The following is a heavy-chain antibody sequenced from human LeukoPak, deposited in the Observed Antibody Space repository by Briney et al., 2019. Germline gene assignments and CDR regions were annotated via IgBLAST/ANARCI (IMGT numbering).Heavy chain of an antibody. V-gene: IGHV3-11*06. Sequence: SLRLACAAAAFTFSDYYISCIHQPPGNGLGWGSCVCSVSSYNNYEDLVKGRFTNTRDNAKNSLYLQMNSLSAEDTAVYYCARRVESSGTYFDYWGQGTLVTVSS. CDR1: AFTFSDYY. CDR2: VCSVSSYN. D-gene: IGHD3-10*01. CDR3: ARRVESSGTYFDY. J-gene: IGHJ4*02.